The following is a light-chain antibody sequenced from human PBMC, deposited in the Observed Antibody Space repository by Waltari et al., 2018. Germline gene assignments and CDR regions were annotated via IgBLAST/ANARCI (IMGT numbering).Light chain of an antibody. CDR3: QQSYT. J-gene: IGKJ4*01. CDR2: GAS. V-gene: IGKV1-39*01. CDR1: HGSSEY. Sequence: NITCLASHGSSEYLNWYQQKPRKATKLLSYGASSLQSGVPSRFSGSGSGTDCTLSITSLQPEDSATYYCQQSYTFGGGTKVEIK.